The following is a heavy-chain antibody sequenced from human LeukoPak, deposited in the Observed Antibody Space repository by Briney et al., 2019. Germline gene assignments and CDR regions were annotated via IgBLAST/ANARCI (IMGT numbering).Heavy chain of an antibody. V-gene: IGHV1-2*06. Sequence: GASVKVSCKASGYTFTGYYMHWVRQAPGQGLEWMGRINPNSGGTNYAQKFQGRVTMTRDTSISTAYMELSRLSSVTAADTAVYYCARVIGYCSGGSCYPSRFDYWGQGTLVTVSS. CDR1: GYTFTGYY. J-gene: IGHJ4*02. CDR2: INPNSGGT. CDR3: ARVIGYCSGGSCYPSRFDY. D-gene: IGHD2-15*01.